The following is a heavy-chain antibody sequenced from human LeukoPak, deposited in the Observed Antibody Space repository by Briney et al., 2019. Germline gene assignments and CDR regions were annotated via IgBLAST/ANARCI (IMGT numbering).Heavy chain of an antibody. V-gene: IGHV3-21*01. D-gene: IGHD2-2*01. J-gene: IGHJ6*02. CDR3: ARDNGGYCSSTSCFSHLFYYYGMDV. Sequence: GGSLRLSCAASGFTFSSYSMNWVRQAPGKGLEWVSSISSSSSYIYYADSVEGRFTISRDNAKNSLYLQMNSLRAEDTAVYCCARDNGGYCSSTSCFSHLFYYYGMDVWGQGTTVTVSS. CDR1: GFTFSSYS. CDR2: ISSSSSYI.